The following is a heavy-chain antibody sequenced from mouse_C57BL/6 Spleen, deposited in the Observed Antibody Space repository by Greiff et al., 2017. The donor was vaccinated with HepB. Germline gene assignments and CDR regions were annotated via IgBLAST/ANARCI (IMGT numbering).Heavy chain of an antibody. CDR3: ARGGTWRFAY. Sequence: VQLQHSGPELVKPGASVKIPCKASGYTFTDYNMDWVKQSHGKSLEWIGDINPNNGGTIYNQKFKGKATLTVDKSSSTAYMELRSRTSEDTAVYYCARGGTWRFAYWGQGTQVTVSA. CDR2: INPNNGGT. D-gene: IGHD3-3*01. J-gene: IGHJ3*01. CDR1: GYTFTDYN. V-gene: IGHV1-18*01.